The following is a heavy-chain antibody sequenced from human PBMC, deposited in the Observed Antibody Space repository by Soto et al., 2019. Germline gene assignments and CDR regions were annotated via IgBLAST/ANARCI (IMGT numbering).Heavy chain of an antibody. J-gene: IGHJ4*02. V-gene: IGHV4-31*03. Sequence: TLSLTCTVSGGSISSGGYYWSWIRHHPGKGLEWIGYIYYSGSTYYNPSLKSRVTISVDTSKNQFSLKLSSVTAADTAVYYCASSHSSGWYPNLDYWGQGTLVTVSS. CDR1: GGSISSGGYY. CDR3: ASSHSSGWYPNLDY. CDR2: IYYSGST. D-gene: IGHD6-19*01.